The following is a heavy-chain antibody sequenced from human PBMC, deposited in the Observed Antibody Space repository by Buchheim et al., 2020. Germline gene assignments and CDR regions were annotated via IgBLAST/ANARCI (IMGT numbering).Heavy chain of an antibody. CDR3: TGSWLGD. CDR1: GFTFSTFW. D-gene: IGHD4-17*01. V-gene: IGHV3-7*01. J-gene: IGHJ4*02. Sequence: EVHLVESGGGLVQPGGSLRLSCAASGFTFSTFWMNWVRQAPGKGLEWVAKITEDGRYKSYGDSVKGRFTISRDNAKSSLYLQMNGLRAEDTAVYYCTGSWLGDWGQGTL. CDR2: ITEDGRYK.